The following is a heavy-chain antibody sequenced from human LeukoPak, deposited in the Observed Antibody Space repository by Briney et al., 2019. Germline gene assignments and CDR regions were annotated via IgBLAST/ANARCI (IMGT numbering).Heavy chain of an antibody. J-gene: IGHJ6*04. CDR3: ARINMITFGGVTRSYYYYGMDV. CDR1: GYSISSGYY. CDR2: INHSGST. D-gene: IGHD3-16*01. Sequence: PSETLSLTCAVSGYSISSGYYWGRIRQPPGKGLEWIGEINHSGSTNYNPSLKSRVTISVDTSKNQFSLELSSVTAADTAVYYCARINMITFGGVTRSYYYYGMDVWGKGTTVTVSS. V-gene: IGHV4-38-2*01.